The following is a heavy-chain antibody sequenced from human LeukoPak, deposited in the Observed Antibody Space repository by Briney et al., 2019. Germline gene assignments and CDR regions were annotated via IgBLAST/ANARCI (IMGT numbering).Heavy chain of an antibody. CDR2: ISGSGSGT. Sequence: GGSLRLSCEASGVTFNSYVMSWVHQAPGKGPEWVSGISGSGSGTYYADSVKGRFAIPRDNSKNTLYLQMNSLRVEDTAVYYCVQEGPRGLAFDIWGQGTKVTVSS. V-gene: IGHV3-23*01. J-gene: IGHJ3*02. CDR3: VQEGPRGLAFDI. CDR1: GVTFNSYV.